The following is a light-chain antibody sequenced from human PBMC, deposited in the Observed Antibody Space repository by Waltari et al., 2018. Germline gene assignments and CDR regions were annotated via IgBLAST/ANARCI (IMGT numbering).Light chain of an antibody. V-gene: IGKV1-27*01. J-gene: IGKJ1*01. Sequence: DIQMTQSPSSLSASVGDRVTITCRASQGISNYVAWFQQKPGKVPKLLIYAASTLQSGFPSRFSGSGSGTDFTLTISSLQPEDVATYYCQKYNMARWTFGQGTRVEIK. CDR3: QKYNMARWT. CDR1: QGISNY. CDR2: AAS.